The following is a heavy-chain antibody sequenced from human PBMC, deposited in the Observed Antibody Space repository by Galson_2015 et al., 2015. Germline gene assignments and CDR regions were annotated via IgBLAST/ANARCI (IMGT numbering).Heavy chain of an antibody. Sequence: SLRLSCAASGFTFSSYSMNWVRQAPGKGLEWVSSISSSSSYIYYADSVKGRFTISRDNAKNSLYLQMNSLRAEDTAVYYCARDGGAMVGPNYYYYYGMDVWGQGTTVTVSS. J-gene: IGHJ6*02. CDR1: GFTFSSYS. CDR3: ARDGGAMVGPNYYYYYGMDV. CDR2: ISSSSSYI. D-gene: IGHD2-15*01. V-gene: IGHV3-21*01.